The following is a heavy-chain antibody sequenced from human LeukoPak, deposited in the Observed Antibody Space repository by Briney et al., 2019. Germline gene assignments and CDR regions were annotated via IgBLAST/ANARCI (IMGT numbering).Heavy chain of an antibody. V-gene: IGHV4-38-2*02. Sequence: PSETLSLTCAVSGYSISSGYYWGWIRPPPGKGLEWIGSIYHSGSTYYNPSLKSRVTISVDTSKNQFSLKLSSVTAADTAVYYCAREPPRVYYYDSSGRDYWGQGTLVTVSS. CDR3: AREPPRVYYYDSSGRDY. CDR1: GYSISSGYY. J-gene: IGHJ4*02. D-gene: IGHD3-22*01. CDR2: IYHSGST.